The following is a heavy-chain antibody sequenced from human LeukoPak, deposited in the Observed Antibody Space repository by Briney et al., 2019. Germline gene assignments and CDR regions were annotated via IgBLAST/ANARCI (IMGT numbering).Heavy chain of an antibody. CDR2: INPSGGST. D-gene: IGHD2-21*02. V-gene: IGHV1-46*01. CDR1: GYTFTSYY. CDR3: ARVTASAQLDP. J-gene: IGHJ5*02. Sequence: ASVKVSCKASGYTFTSYYMHWVRQAPGQGLEWMGIINPSGGSTSYAQKFQGRVTMTRDTSTSTVYMEPSSLRSEDTAVYYCARVTASAQLDPWGQGTLVTVSS.